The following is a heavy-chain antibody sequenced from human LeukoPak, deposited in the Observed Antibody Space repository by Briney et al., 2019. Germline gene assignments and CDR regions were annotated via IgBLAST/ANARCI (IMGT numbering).Heavy chain of an antibody. CDR3: ARELKYYYGSGSYYH. V-gene: IGHV1-8*03. D-gene: IGHD3-10*01. Sequence: ASVKVSCKGSGYTFTSYDINWVRQATGQGLEWMGWMNPNSGNTGYAQKFQGRATITRNTSISTAYMELSSLRSEDTAVYYCARELKYYYGSGSYYHWGQGTLVTVSS. J-gene: IGHJ5*02. CDR1: GYTFTSYD. CDR2: MNPNSGNT.